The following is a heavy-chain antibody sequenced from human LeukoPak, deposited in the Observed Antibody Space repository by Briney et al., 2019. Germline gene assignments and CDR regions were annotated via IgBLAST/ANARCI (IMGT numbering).Heavy chain of an antibody. CDR1: GFIFDDYG. V-gene: IGHV3-9*01. D-gene: IGHD2-8*01. CDR2: ITWNSGTT. CDR3: AKDINKRTRFVLGYFDL. J-gene: IGHJ2*01. Sequence: PGRSLRLSCEASGFIFDDYGMHWVRQTPGKGLEWGSGITWNSGTTDYADSVQDRFTISRDNAKNSLSLQMTSLRPEDTALYYCAKDINKRTRFVLGYFDLWGRGTPVTVSS.